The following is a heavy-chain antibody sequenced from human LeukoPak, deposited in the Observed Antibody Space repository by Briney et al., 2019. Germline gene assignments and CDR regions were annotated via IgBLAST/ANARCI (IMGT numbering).Heavy chain of an antibody. CDR1: AFIFSGHW. V-gene: IGHV3-7*01. CDR2: IKEDGSER. Sequence: GGSLRLSCEGSAFIFSGHWMNWVRQTPGKGLEWVASIKEDGSERQYVDSVKGRFSISRDNTKGSLFLQLNSLRAEDTAVYYCARGKWLPITEFDYWGQGTLVTVSS. J-gene: IGHJ4*02. D-gene: IGHD6-19*01. CDR3: ARGKWLPITEFDY.